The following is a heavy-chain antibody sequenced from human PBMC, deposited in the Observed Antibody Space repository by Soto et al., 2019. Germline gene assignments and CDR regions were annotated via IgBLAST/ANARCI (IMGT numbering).Heavy chain of an antibody. V-gene: IGHV1-69*02. CDR1: GGTFSSYT. CDR3: ASQYDSSDY. CDR2: IIPILGIA. D-gene: IGHD3-22*01. Sequence: QVQLVQSGAEVKKPGSSVNVSCKASGGTFSSYTISWVRQAPGQGLEWMGRIIPILGIANYAQKFQGRVTITADKSTRTAYMELSSLRSEDTAVYYCASQYDSSDYWGKGTLVTVSS. J-gene: IGHJ4*02.